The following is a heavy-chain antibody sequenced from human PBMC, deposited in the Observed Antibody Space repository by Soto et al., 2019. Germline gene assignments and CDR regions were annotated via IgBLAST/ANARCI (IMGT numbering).Heavy chain of an antibody. V-gene: IGHV1-46*01. CDR1: GYTFTSNY. CDR2: VNPSDGYT. CDR3: AIGQRGSSGYKFDY. D-gene: IGHD3-22*01. J-gene: IGHJ4*02. Sequence: ASVKVSCKASGYTFTSNYMHWVRQAPGQGPEWMGIVNPSDGYTNYAQKFQGRVTMTRDTSTSTVYMELSSLRSEDTAVYYCAIGQRGSSGYKFDYWGQGTLVTVS.